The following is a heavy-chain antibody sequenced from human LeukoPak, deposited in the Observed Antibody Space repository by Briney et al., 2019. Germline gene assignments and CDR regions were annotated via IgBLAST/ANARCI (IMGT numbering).Heavy chain of an antibody. CDR2: FYGSGSA. Sequence: SQTLSLTFTVSGDSISSGAYYWSWIRQPPGKGLEWIGYFYGSGSASYNPSLKSRVTISVDRSNNQFSLKMSSVTAADTAVYYCVRDVSQRRHFDYWGQGTLVTVSS. CDR3: VRDVSQRRHFDY. V-gene: IGHV4-30-2*01. CDR1: GDSISSGAYY. J-gene: IGHJ4*02. D-gene: IGHD1-1*01.